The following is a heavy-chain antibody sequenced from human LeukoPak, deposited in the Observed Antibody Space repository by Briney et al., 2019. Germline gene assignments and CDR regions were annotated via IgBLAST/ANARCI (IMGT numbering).Heavy chain of an antibody. J-gene: IGHJ4*02. CDR1: GFTVRSYW. D-gene: IGHD1-26*01. V-gene: IGHV3-74*01. CDR2: INSDGSNT. CDR3: VRQDIGSYLGGY. Sequence: GGSLRLSCAASGFTVRSYWMHWVRQVPGKGPVWVSHINSDGSNTGYADPVKGRFTISRDTAKNTLYLQMDSLRAEDTAVYYCVRQDIGSYLGGYWGQGTLVTVSS.